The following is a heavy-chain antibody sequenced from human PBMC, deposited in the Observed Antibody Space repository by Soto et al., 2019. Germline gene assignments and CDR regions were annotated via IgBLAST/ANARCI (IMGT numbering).Heavy chain of an antibody. CDR3: ARGGVRGYYYYMDV. CDR2: IWYDGSNK. Sequence: QVQLVESGGGVVQPGRSLRLSCAASGFTFSSYGMHWVRQAPGKGPEWVAVIWYDGSNKYYADSVKGRFTISRDNSKNTLYLQMNSLRAEDTAVYYCARGGVRGYYYYMDVWGKGTTVTVSS. J-gene: IGHJ6*03. V-gene: IGHV3-33*01. D-gene: IGHD3-10*01. CDR1: GFTFSSYG.